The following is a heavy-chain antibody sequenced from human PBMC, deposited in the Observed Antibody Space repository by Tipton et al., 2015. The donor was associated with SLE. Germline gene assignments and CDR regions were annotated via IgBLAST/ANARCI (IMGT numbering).Heavy chain of an antibody. CDR2: INHSGST. CDR1: GGSFSGYY. Sequence: TLSLTCAVYGGSFSGYYWSWIRQPPGKGLEWIGEINHSGSTNYNPSLKSRVTISADTSKNQFSLKLSSVTAADTAVYYCARVITDATTDVDYWGQGTLVTVSS. D-gene: IGHD3-22*01. J-gene: IGHJ4*02. V-gene: IGHV4-34*01. CDR3: ARVITDATTDVDY.